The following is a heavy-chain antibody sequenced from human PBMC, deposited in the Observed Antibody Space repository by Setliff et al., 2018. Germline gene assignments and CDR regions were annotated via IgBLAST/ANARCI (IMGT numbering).Heavy chain of an antibody. Sequence: ASVKVSCKASGYTFTGYYMHWVRQAPGQGLEWMGWINPNSGGTNYAQKFQGRVTMTRDTSISTAYMELSRLRSDDTAVYYCARTGHYGGDCYGFDYWGQGTLVTVSS. V-gene: IGHV1-2*02. J-gene: IGHJ4*02. D-gene: IGHD2-21*02. CDR3: ARTGHYGGDCYGFDY. CDR2: INPNSGGT. CDR1: GYTFTGYY.